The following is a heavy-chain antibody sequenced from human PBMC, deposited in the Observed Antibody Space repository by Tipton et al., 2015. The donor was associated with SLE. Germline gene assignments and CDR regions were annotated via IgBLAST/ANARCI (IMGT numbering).Heavy chain of an antibody. J-gene: IGHJ6*02. Sequence: TLSLTCTGSGSSISTDTYYCGGIRQSPRKGLEWIGSINFSGRTHYNPSFRSRVTVSVDTSKNQFSLKLTSVTAADTAIYYCARQEQWLFRGMEVWGQGTTVTVSS. V-gene: IGHV4-39*07. D-gene: IGHD6-19*01. CDR2: INFSGRT. CDR1: GSSISTDTYY. CDR3: ARQEQWLFRGMEV.